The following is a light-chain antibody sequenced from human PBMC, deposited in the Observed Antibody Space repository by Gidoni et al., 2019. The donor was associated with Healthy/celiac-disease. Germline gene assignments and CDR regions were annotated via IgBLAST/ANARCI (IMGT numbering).Light chain of an antibody. CDR1: QSISSW. J-gene: IGKJ3*01. V-gene: IGKV1-5*03. Sequence: DIQLTQYPSTLSASVGYRVTITCRASQSISSWLAWYQQKPGKAPKLLIYKASSLESGVPSRFSGSGSGTEFTLTISSLQPDDFATYYCQQYNTPFTFGPGTKVDIK. CDR2: KAS. CDR3: QQYNTPFT.